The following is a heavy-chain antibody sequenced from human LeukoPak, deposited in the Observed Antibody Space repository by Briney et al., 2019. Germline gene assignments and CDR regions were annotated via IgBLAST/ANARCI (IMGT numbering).Heavy chain of an antibody. CDR2: IHYSGDT. Sequence: SETLSLTCTVSGVSISCYYWSWIRQPPGKGLEWIGYIHYSGDTIYNPSLKSRVTISVDPSKNQFSLKLRSVTPADTAVYYCATTGSEQLVDYWGQGTLVTVSS. J-gene: IGHJ4*02. CDR1: GVSISCYY. D-gene: IGHD6-13*01. V-gene: IGHV4-59*08. CDR3: ATTGSEQLVDY.